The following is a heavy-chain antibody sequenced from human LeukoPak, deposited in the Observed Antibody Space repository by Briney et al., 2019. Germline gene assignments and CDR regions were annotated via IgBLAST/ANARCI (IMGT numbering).Heavy chain of an antibody. D-gene: IGHD4-23*01. CDR1: GFTFSSYW. CDR2: IKSDGSST. J-gene: IGHJ4*02. CDR3: ARENYGGKYY. V-gene: IGHV3-74*01. Sequence: PGGSLRLSCAASGFTFSSYWMHWVRQAPGKGLVWVSRIKSDGSSTTYADSVKGRFTISRDNAKNTLYLQMNSLRAEDTAVYYCARENYGGKYYWGQGTLVTVSS.